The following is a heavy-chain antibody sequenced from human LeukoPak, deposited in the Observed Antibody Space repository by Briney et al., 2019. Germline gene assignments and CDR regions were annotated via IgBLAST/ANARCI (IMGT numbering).Heavy chain of an antibody. D-gene: IGHD6-19*01. J-gene: IGHJ6*02. CDR1: GYTFISYY. CDR3: AIAPRAASVAVALPDYYYYGLDV. V-gene: IGHV1-46*01. CDR2: INPSGGST. Sequence: ASVKVSCKAFGYTFISYYMNWVRQAPGQGLEWMGIINPSGGSTSYAQKFQGRVTMTEDISTDTAYMELSSLRSEDTAVYYCAIAPRAASVAVALPDYYYYGLDVWGQGTPVTVSS.